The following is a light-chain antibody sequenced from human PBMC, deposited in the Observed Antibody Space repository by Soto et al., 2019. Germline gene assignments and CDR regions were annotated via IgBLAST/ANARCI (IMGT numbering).Light chain of an antibody. Sequence: QSALTQPASVSGSPGQSITISCTGTSGDIGGYNYVSWYQQHPGKAPKLMIYDVSDRPSGVSNRFSSSKSGNTASLTISGLRAEDEADYYCSSYTTSNTLLFGGGTKLTVL. CDR2: DVS. CDR3: SSYTTSNTLL. J-gene: IGLJ2*01. V-gene: IGLV2-14*01. CDR1: SGDIGGYNY.